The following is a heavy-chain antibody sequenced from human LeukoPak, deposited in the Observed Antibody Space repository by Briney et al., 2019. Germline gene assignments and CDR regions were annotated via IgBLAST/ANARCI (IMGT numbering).Heavy chain of an antibody. J-gene: IGHJ4*02. CDR2: IYYSGRT. Sequence: SETLSLTCTVFGGSISTNYWSWIRQPPGKGLEWIGYIYYSGRTNYNPTLKSRVTISIDTSKNQFSLKLSSVTAADTAVYYCARVRIAVAVPFDYWGQGTLVTVSS. D-gene: IGHD6-19*01. CDR1: GGSISTNY. V-gene: IGHV4-59*01. CDR3: ARVRIAVAVPFDY.